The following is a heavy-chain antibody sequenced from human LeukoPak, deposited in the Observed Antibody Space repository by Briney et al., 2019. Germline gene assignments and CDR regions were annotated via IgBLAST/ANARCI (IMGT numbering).Heavy chain of an antibody. CDR3: ARDSNSSGWQLVPTGAFDI. CDR2: IYTSGST. J-gene: IGHJ3*02. D-gene: IGHD6-19*01. V-gene: IGHV4-4*07. Sequence: SETLSLTCTVSGGSISSYYWSWIRQPAGKGLEWTGRIYTSGSTNYNPSLKSRVTMSVDTSKNQLSLKLSSVTAADTAVYYCARDSNSSGWQLVPTGAFDIWGQGTMVTVSS. CDR1: GGSISSYY.